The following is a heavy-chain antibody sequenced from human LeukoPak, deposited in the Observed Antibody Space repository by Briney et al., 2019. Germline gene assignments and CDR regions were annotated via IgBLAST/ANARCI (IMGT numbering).Heavy chain of an antibody. CDR2: INHSGST. V-gene: IGHV4-34*01. CDR3: ARGWGLLRY. Sequence: SETLSLTCAVYGGSFSGYYWSWIRQPPGKGLEWIGEINHSGSTNYNPSLKSRVTISVDTSKNQFSLKLSSVTAADTAVYYCARGWGLLRYWGQGTLVTVSS. J-gene: IGHJ4*02. CDR1: GGSFSGYY. D-gene: IGHD3-10*01.